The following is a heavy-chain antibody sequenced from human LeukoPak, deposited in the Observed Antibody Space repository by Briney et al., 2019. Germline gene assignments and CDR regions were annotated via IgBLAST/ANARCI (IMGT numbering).Heavy chain of an antibody. V-gene: IGHV3-7*01. Sequence: GGSLRLSCAASGFTLSSYWMSWVRQAPGKGLEWVATIQPDGSRKYYVDSVRGRFTISRDNARNSLFLQMNSLRAEDTALYYCARDDSDNWGQGTLVTVSS. CDR2: IQPDGSRK. J-gene: IGHJ4*02. CDR1: GFTLSSYW. CDR3: ARDDSDN.